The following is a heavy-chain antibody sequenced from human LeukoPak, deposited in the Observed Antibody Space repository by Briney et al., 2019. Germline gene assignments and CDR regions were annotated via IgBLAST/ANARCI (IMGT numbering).Heavy chain of an antibody. D-gene: IGHD5-12*01. CDR1: GFTFSSYW. J-gene: IGHJ5*02. CDR2: INSDGSST. Sequence: GGSLRLSCAASGFTFSSYWMHWVRHAPGKGLVWVSRINSDGSSTIYADSVKGRFTISRDNAKNTLYLQMNSLRAEDTAVYYCARDPGYEGWVGWFDPWGQGTLVTVSS. V-gene: IGHV3-74*01. CDR3: ARDPGYEGWVGWFDP.